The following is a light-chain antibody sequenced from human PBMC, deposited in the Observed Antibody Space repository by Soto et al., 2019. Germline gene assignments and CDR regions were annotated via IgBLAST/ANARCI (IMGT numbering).Light chain of an antibody. CDR1: SSDVGGYNY. CDR3: CSYAGSYTYV. CDR2: DVT. Sequence: QSALTQPRSVSGSPGQSVTIPCAGTSSDVGGYNYVSWYQHHPGKAPKLMISDVTKRPSGVPDRFSGSKSGNTASLTISGLQAEDEADYFCCSYAGSYTYVFGTGTKLTVL. V-gene: IGLV2-11*01. J-gene: IGLJ1*01.